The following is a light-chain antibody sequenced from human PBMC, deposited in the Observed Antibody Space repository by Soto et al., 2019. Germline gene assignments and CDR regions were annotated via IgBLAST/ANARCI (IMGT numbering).Light chain of an antibody. CDR3: SSYTSSIYV. J-gene: IGLJ1*01. CDR2: DVS. Sequence: QSALTQPASVSGSPVRSITISCTGTSSDVGGYNYVSWYQQHPGKAPKLMIYDVSNRPSGVSNRFSGSKSGNTASLTISGLQAEDEADYYCSSYTSSIYVFGTGTKVTVL. CDR1: SSDVGGYNY. V-gene: IGLV2-14*01.